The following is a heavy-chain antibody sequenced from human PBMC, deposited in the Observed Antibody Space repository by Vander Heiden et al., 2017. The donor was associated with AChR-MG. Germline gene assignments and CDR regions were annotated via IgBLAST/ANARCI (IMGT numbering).Heavy chain of an antibody. D-gene: IGHD3-9*01. V-gene: IGHV4-34*01. CDR2: INHGGST. CDR1: GGSFSGHY. J-gene: IGHJ6*02. Sequence: QVQLQQWGAGLLKPSEILSPTCAVDGGSFSGHYWSWIGRPPGKELGGIREINHGGSTNSNPSLKSRVTISVDTSKNQFSLKLSSVTAADTAVYYCARGALRYFDWLTHYYYGMDVWGQGTTVTVSS. CDR3: ARGALRYFDWLTHYYYGMDV.